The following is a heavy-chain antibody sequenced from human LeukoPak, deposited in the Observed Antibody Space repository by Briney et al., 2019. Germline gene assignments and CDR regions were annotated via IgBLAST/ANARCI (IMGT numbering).Heavy chain of an antibody. V-gene: IGHV1-18*01. J-gene: IGHJ4*02. D-gene: IGHD2-2*02. CDR3: ARDRRDIVVVPAALHFDY. CDR2: ISAYNSNT. CDR1: GYTFTSYG. Sequence: ASVKVSCKASGYTFTSYGISWVRQAPGQGLEWMGWISAYNSNTNYAQKLQGRVTMTTDTSTSTAYMELRSLRSDDTAVYYCARDRRDIVVVPAALHFDYWGQGTLVTVSS.